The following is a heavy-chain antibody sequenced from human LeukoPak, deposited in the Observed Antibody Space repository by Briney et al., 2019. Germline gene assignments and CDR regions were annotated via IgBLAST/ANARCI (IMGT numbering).Heavy chain of an antibody. CDR1: GYTFTSYG. D-gene: IGHD6-19*01. CDR2: ISAYNGNT. V-gene: IGHV1-18*01. CDR3: ARGVRYSSGWYYFDY. Sequence: ASVKVSCKASGYTFTSYGISWVRQAPGQGLEWMGWISAYNGNTNYAQKFQGRVTMTRNTSISTAYMELSSLRSEDTAVYYCARGVRYSSGWYYFDYWGQGTLVTVSS. J-gene: IGHJ4*02.